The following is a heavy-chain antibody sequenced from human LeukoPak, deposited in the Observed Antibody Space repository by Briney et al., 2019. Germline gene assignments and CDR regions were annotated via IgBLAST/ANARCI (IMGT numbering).Heavy chain of an antibody. J-gene: IGHJ6*02. CDR2: INSDGSST. CDR1: GFTFSSYW. Sequence: GGSLRLSCAASGFTFSSYWXHXVXQAPGXGLVWVSRINSDGSSTTYADSVKGRFTISRDNAKNTLYLQMNSLRAEDTAVYYCATLYGMDVWGQGTTVTVSS. CDR3: ATLYGMDV. V-gene: IGHV3-74*01.